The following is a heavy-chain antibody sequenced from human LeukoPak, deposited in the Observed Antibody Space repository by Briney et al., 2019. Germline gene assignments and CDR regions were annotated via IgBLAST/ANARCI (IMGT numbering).Heavy chain of an antibody. J-gene: IGHJ4*02. CDR1: GYTFTSYY. CDR2: INPNSGGT. V-gene: IGHV1-2*02. D-gene: IGHD3-3*01. Sequence: ASVKVSCKASGYTFTSYYMHWVRQAPGQGLEWMGWINPNSGGTNYAQKFQGRVTMTRDTSISTAYMELSRLRSDDTAVYYCARDYHYDFWSGYYTVGYWGQGTLVTVSS. CDR3: ARDYHYDFWSGYYTVGY.